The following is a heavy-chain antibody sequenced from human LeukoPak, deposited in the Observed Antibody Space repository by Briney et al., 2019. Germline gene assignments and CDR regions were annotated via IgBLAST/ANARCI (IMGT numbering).Heavy chain of an antibody. V-gene: IGHV1-2*02. CDR1: GYTFSDYC. CDR2: ISADYGNT. J-gene: IGHJ4*02. CDR3: ARDGSGWSGTSDY. Sequence: ASVKVSCKASGYTFSDYCMHWVRQAPGPGHGWVGWISADYGNTNYAQKFQGRVTMTRDTSISTAYMELSRLRSDETAVYYCARDGSGWSGTSDYWGQGTLVTVSS. D-gene: IGHD6-19*01.